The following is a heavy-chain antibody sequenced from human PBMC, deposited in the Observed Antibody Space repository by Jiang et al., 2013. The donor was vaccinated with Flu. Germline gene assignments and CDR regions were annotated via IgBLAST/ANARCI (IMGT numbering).Heavy chain of an antibody. Sequence: IRQPPGKALEWLALSYWDDDKRYSPSLKSRLTITKDTSKNQVVLTMTNMDPVDTATYYCAHATYGPGAFDIWGQGTNGHRLF. CDR2: SYWDDDK. V-gene: IGHV2-5*02. D-gene: IGHD5-24*01. CDR3: AHATYGPGAFDI. J-gene: IGHJ3*02.